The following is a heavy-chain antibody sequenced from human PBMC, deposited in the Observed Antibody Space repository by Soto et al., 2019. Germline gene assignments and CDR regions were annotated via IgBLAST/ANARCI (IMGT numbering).Heavy chain of an antibody. CDR2: ISWNSVNI. CDR3: AKDIQMRSMTARPGNCFDQ. Sequence: GGSLRLSCAASGFTFDDYAMHWVRQAPGKGLEWVSGISWNSVNIGYANSVKGRFTISRDNAKNSLYLQMNSLSAEDTALYYCAKDIQMRSMTARPGNCFDQWGQGTMVTVXS. J-gene: IGHJ5*02. CDR1: GFTFDDYA. D-gene: IGHD6-6*01. V-gene: IGHV3-9*01.